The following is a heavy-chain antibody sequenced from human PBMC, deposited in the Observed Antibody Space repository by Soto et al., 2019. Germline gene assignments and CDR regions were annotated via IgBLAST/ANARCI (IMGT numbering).Heavy chain of an antibody. CDR3: VRGKYSFDDIVKY. CDR2: ITPILGTA. Sequence: SSVKVSCKISGDTFKTYSINWVRQAPGQGLEWMGGITPILGTAKYAQKFQDRVAITADTSTTTAHMDLSSLRSEDTAVYYCVRGKYSFDDIVKYWG. CDR1: GDTFKTYS. J-gene: IGHJ4*01. D-gene: IGHD3-16*02. V-gene: IGHV1-69*10.